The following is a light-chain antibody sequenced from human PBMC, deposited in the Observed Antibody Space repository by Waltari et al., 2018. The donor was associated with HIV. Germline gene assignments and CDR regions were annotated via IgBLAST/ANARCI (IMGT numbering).Light chain of an antibody. CDR3: QQRTNWPPYT. V-gene: IGKV3-11*01. CDR2: DAS. J-gene: IGKJ2*01. Sequence: EIVFSQSPATLSLSPGERATLSCRASQSVGKYLAWYQQKPGQAPRLLIYDASDRATGIPARFSGSGSRTDFTLTISSLEPEDFAVYYCQQRTNWPPYTFGQGTKLEIK. CDR1: QSVGKY.